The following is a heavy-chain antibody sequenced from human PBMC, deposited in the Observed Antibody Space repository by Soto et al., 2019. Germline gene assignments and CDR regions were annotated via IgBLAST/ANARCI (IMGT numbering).Heavy chain of an antibody. Sequence: SETLSLTCTVSGCSISSYYWSWIRQPPGKGLEWIGYIYYSGSTNYNPSLKSRVTISVDTSKNQFSLKLSSVTAADTAVYYCARAILGMDVWGQGTTVTVSS. J-gene: IGHJ6*02. CDR2: IYYSGST. V-gene: IGHV4-59*01. CDR3: ARAILGMDV. CDR1: GCSISSYY.